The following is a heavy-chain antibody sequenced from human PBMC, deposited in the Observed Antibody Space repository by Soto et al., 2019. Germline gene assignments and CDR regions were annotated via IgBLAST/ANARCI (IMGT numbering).Heavy chain of an antibody. CDR2: IYWDVDK. J-gene: IGHJ4*02. V-gene: IGHV2-5*02. CDR1: GFSLSTSGVD. CDR3: AHRRSYGSGSYFDY. D-gene: IGHD3-10*01. Sequence: QITLKESGPTLVKPTQTLTLTCTFSGFSLSTSGVDVGGIRQPPGKALEWLALIYWDVDKRYSPSLKSRLTITKETSKKQVILNMTDMDPVDTATYYCAHRRSYGSGSYFDYWGQGTLVTVSS.